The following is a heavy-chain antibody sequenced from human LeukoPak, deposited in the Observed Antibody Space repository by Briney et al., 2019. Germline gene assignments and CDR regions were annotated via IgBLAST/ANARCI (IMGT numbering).Heavy chain of an antibody. CDR1: GFTFSSYE. Sequence: HPGGSLRLSCAAPGFTFSSYEMNWVRQAPGKGLERVSYISSGSTIYDADSVKGRFTISRDNAKNSLYLQMNSLRAEETAVYYCARESIAVAGAPFDYWGQGTLVTVSS. CDR2: ISSGSTI. D-gene: IGHD6-19*01. CDR3: ARESIAVAGAPFDY. J-gene: IGHJ4*02. V-gene: IGHV3-48*03.